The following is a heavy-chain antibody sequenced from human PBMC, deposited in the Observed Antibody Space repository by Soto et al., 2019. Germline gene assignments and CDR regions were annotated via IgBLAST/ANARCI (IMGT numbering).Heavy chain of an antibody. CDR2: VYYTGST. D-gene: IGHD6-19*01. Sequence: SETLSLTCSVSGVSISGSYWSWIRPSPGKGLEWLGYVYYTGSTNYSPSLRSRVSISVDTSKNEFSLRLSSVTAADTAVYFCARSVAVPGAHIDYWGQGTQVTVSS. CDR1: GVSISGSY. CDR3: ARSVAVPGAHIDY. J-gene: IGHJ4*02. V-gene: IGHV4-59*01.